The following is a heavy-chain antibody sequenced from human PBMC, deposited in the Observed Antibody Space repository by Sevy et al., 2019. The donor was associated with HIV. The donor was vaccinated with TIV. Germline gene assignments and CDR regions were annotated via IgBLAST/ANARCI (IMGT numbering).Heavy chain of an antibody. D-gene: IGHD2-2*01. J-gene: IGHJ4*02. Sequence: GGSLRLSCAASGFTFSRYSMNWVRQAPGKGLEWVSSISSSSSYIYYADSVKGRFTISRDNAKNSLYLQMNSLRAEDTAVYYCAIDGGCSSTICLLYFDSWGQGTLVTVSS. V-gene: IGHV3-21*01. CDR2: ISSSSSYI. CDR1: GFTFSRYS. CDR3: AIDGGCSSTICLLYFDS.